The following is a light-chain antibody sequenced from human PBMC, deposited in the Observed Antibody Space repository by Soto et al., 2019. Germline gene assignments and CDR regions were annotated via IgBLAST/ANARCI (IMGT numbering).Light chain of an antibody. CDR1: SSDVGGYNY. J-gene: IGLJ2*01. Sequence: QSALTQPASVSGSPGQSITISCTGTSSDVGGYNYVSWYQQHPGKAPKLMIYDVSNRPSGVSNRFSGSKSGNTASLTISGLQAEDEADYYCSSYTSSSTLVFGGGPKL. CDR3: SSYTSSSTLV. CDR2: DVS. V-gene: IGLV2-14*01.